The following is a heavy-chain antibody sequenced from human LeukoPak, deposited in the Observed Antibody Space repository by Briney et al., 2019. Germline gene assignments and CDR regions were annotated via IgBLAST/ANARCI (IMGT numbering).Heavy chain of an antibody. J-gene: IGHJ3*02. CDR1: GLSFSTNG. D-gene: IGHD6-19*01. CDR2: ISYDGSNK. V-gene: IGHV3-30*03. Sequence: GGSLRLSCAASGLSFSTNGMHWVRQAPGKGLEWVAVISYDGSNKYYADSVKGRFTISRDNSKNTLYLQMNSLRAEDTAVYYCARDKGSGWYGESFDIWGQGTMVIVSS. CDR3: ARDKGSGWYGESFDI.